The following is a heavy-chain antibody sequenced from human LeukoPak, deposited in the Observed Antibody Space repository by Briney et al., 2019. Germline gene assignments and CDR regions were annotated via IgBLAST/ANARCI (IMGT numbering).Heavy chain of an antibody. J-gene: IGHJ4*02. Sequence: GGSLRLSCTASGFSFRNYGMHWVRQAPGKGLEWVSAVSGGANTYYANSVKGRFTISRDNSKSTIYLQMNSLRAEDTAIYYCAKGGSGYDFTASYYFDSWGQGTLVTVSS. V-gene: IGHV3-23*01. CDR2: VSGGANT. CDR1: GFSFRNYG. CDR3: AKGGSGYDFTASYYFDS. D-gene: IGHD5-12*01.